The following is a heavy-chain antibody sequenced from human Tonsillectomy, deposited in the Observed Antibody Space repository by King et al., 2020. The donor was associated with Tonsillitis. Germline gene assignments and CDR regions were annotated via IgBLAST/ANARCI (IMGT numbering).Heavy chain of an antibody. V-gene: IGHV3-23*04. Sequence: VQLVESGGGLVQPGGSLRLSCAASGFSFSGYAMSWVRQAPGKGLEGVSGVSNSGGVTYYADSVKGRFTISRDNSKNTLYLQMNSLSAEDTALYYCAKAMVVTGLLDSWGQGTLVTVSS. CDR1: GFSFSGYA. J-gene: IGHJ4*02. D-gene: IGHD2-21*02. CDR2: VSNSGGVT. CDR3: AKAMVVTGLLDS.